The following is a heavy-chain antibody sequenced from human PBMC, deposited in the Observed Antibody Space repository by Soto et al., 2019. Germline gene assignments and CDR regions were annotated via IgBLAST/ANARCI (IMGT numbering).Heavy chain of an antibody. CDR3: ARRSSDYYDSSGYEDFFDY. J-gene: IGHJ4*02. D-gene: IGHD3-22*01. Sequence: PGGSLRLSCAASGFTFSNYAMTWVRQAPGKGLEWVSNLGGSGVSTYYADSVKGRFTVSGDNSKNTLYLQMNSLRAEDTAIYYCARRSSDYYDSSGYEDFFDYWGEGTLVTV. CDR2: LGGSGVST. CDR1: GFTFSNYA. V-gene: IGHV3-23*01.